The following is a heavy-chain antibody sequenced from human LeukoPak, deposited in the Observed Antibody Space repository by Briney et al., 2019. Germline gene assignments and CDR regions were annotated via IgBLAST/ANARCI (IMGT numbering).Heavy chain of an antibody. CDR3: AKGVAAAGRGFGYYYYMDV. D-gene: IGHD6-13*01. J-gene: IGHJ6*03. V-gene: IGHV3-23*01. CDR1: GFTFSNYA. CDR2: ISGSGGST. Sequence: PGGSLRLSCAASGFTFSNYAMSWVRQAPGKGLEWVSAISGSGGSTYYADSVKGRFTISRDNSKNTLYLQMNSLRAEDTAVYYCAKGVAAAGRGFGYYYYMDVWGKGTTVTVSS.